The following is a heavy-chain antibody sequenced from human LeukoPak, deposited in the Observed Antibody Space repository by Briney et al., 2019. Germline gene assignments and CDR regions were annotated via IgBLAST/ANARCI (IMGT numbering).Heavy chain of an antibody. CDR1: GFTFSSYA. Sequence: GGSLRLSCAASGFTFSSYAMSWVRQAPGKGLEWVSAISGSGGSTYYADSVKSRFTTSRDNSKNTLYLQMNSLRAEDTAVYYCARGYCSSTSCYVYNWFDPWGQGTLVTVSS. D-gene: IGHD2-2*01. CDR3: ARGYCSSTSCYVYNWFDP. V-gene: IGHV3-23*01. CDR2: ISGSGGST. J-gene: IGHJ5*02.